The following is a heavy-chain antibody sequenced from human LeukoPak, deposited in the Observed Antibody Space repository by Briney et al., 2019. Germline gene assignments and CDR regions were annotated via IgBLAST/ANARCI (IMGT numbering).Heavy chain of an antibody. CDR2: VHLDGRT. CDR1: GGSVSSTNW. CDR3: ARGLRSRDGYNYDYFDD. D-gene: IGHD5-24*01. Sequence: KPSETLSLTCGVSGGSVSSTNWWTWIRQPPGKGLEWIGEVHLDGRTNFNPSLKSRLTMSVDLSENHVSLKLTSVTAADTAVYYCARGLRSRDGYNYDYFDDWGQGTLVTVSS. V-gene: IGHV4-4*02. J-gene: IGHJ4*02.